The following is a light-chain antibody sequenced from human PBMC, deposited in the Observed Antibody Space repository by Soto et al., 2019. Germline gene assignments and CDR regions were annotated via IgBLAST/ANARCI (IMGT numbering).Light chain of an antibody. CDR1: QSVGRY. Sequence: EIVLTQSPATLSLSPGERATLSCRASQSVGRYLAGYQQKPGQAPRLLIYDVSNRATGIPARFSGSRSETDYTLTISSLEPEDSAVYYCQQRYNWPTFGGGTKVEIQ. CDR2: DVS. J-gene: IGKJ4*01. CDR3: QQRYNWPT. V-gene: IGKV3-11*01.